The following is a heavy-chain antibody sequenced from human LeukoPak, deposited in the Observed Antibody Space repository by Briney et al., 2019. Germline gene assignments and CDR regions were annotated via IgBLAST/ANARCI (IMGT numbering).Heavy chain of an antibody. D-gene: IGHD2-8*01. V-gene: IGHV1-69*13. CDR1: GGTFSSYA. CDR2: IIPIFGTA. J-gene: IGHJ2*01. CDR3: ARRLGYCTNGVCYSWYFDL. Sequence: SVKVSCKASGGTFSSYAISWVRQAPGQGLEWMGGIIPIFGTANYAQKFQGRVTITADESTSTAYMELRSLRSEDTAVYYCARRLGYCTNGVCYSWYFDLWGRGTLVTVSS.